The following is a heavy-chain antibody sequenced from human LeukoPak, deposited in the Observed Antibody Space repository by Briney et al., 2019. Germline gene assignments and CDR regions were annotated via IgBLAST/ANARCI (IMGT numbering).Heavy chain of an antibody. CDR1: GFTFSTYN. V-gene: IGHV3-21*01. Sequence: GGSLRLSCTVSGFTFSTYNMNWVRQAPGKGLEWVSSITSSSRYIYYADSVRGRFTISRDNAKSSLYLQMNRLRAEDTAVYYCARDPYSGSYGDYYYYYMDVWGKGTTVTISS. J-gene: IGHJ6*03. D-gene: IGHD1-26*01. CDR3: ARDPYSGSYGDYYYYYMDV. CDR2: ITSSSRYI.